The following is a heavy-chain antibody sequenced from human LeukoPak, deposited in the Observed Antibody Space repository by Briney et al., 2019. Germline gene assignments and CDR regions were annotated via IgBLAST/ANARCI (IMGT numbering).Heavy chain of an antibody. CDR2: ISASGGST. V-gene: IGHV3-23*01. Sequence: GGSLRLSCAASGFIFSSYAMSWVRQAPGKGLEWVSAISASGGSTYYADSVKGRFTISRDNSKNTLYLQMNSLRAEDTAVYYCAGTYCSSTSCYPYYFDYWGQGTLVTVSS. CDR3: AGTYCSSTSCYPYYFDY. D-gene: IGHD2-2*01. CDR1: GFIFSSYA. J-gene: IGHJ4*02.